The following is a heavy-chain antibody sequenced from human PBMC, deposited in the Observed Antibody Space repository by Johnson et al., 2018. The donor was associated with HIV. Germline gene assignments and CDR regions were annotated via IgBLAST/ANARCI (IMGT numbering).Heavy chain of an antibody. D-gene: IGHD6-25*01. CDR3: AKGGWWEGLEVKVAAAFDI. V-gene: IGHV3-66*01. Sequence: VQLVESGGGLVQPGGSLRLSCAASGITVSSNYMSWVRQAPGKGLEWVSVIFSVGNAYYADSVKGRFTISRDNSKSSLYLQMNSLRVEDTAVYYCAKGGWWEGLEVKVAAAFDIWGQGTMVTVSS. J-gene: IGHJ3*02. CDR2: IFSVGNA. CDR1: GITVSSNY.